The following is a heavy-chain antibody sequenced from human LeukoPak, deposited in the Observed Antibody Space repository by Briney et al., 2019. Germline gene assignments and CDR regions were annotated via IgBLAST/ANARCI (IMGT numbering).Heavy chain of an antibody. CDR1: GYTFTGYY. V-gene: IGHV1-2*02. J-gene: IGHJ4*02. Sequence: GASVKVSCKASGYTFTGYYIHWVRQAPGQGLEWMGWINPNSGGTNYAQKFQGRVTMTRDTSFTTAYMELSRLRSDDTAVYYCARGGGFRFLEWFYDYWGQGTLVTVSS. CDR2: INPNSGGT. CDR3: ARGGGFRFLEWFYDY. D-gene: IGHD3-3*01.